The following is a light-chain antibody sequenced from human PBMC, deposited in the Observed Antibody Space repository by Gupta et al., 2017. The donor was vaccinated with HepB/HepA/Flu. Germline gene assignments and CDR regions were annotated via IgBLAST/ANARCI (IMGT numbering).Light chain of an antibody. V-gene: IGLV2-8*01. CDR2: EVN. CDR3: CSYAGINNYV. Sequence: QSALTPPPSASGSPGQSVPISCTGTNSDVGAYNYVSWFQQHPGKAPKLMIYEVNKRPSGVPDRFSGSKSGNTASLTVSGLQADDEADYYCCSYAGINNYVFGTGTEVTVL. J-gene: IGLJ1*01. CDR1: NSDVGAYNY.